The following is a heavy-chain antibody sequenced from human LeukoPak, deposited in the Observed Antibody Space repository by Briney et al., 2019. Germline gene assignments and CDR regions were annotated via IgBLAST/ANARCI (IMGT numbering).Heavy chain of an antibody. CDR1: GFTFSSYA. J-gene: IGHJ5*02. CDR2: ISYDGSNK. D-gene: IGHD2-2*01. V-gene: IGHV3-30-3*01. CDR3: ARDEDCSSTSCYSNWFGP. Sequence: PGGSLRLSCAASGFTFSSYAMHWVRQAPGKGLEWVAVISYDGSNKYYADSVKGRFTISRDNSKNTLYLQMNSLRAEDTAVYYCARDEDCSSTSCYSNWFGPWGQGTLVTVSS.